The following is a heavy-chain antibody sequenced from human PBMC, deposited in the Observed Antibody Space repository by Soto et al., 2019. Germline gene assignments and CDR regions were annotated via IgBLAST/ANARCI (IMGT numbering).Heavy chain of an antibody. CDR2: INPSGGNT. Sequence: ASVKVSCKASGYTFTSYYMHWVRQAPGQGLEWMGIINPSGGNTSYAQKFQGRVTMTRDTSTSTVYMELSSLRSEDTAVYYCAGGEGKIRRGYYTGWLDPWGQGTMVTVYS. D-gene: IGHD3-3*01. V-gene: IGHV1-46*01. J-gene: IGHJ5*02. CDR3: AGGEGKIRRGYYTGWLDP. CDR1: GYTFTSYY.